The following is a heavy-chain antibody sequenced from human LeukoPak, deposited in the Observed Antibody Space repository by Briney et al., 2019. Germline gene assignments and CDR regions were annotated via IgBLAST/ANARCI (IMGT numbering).Heavy chain of an antibody. J-gene: IGHJ4*02. CDR3: ARGEDYGTNSFDY. V-gene: IGHV3-48*03. CDR2: ITASGRTI. CDR1: GFTFSSYE. D-gene: IGHD4-17*01. Sequence: GGSLRLSCAASGFTFSSYEMNWVRQAPGKGLEWVSYITASGRTIYYADSVKGRFTISRDNAKNSLYLQMNSLRAEDTAVYYCARGEDYGTNSFDYWGQGTLVTVSS.